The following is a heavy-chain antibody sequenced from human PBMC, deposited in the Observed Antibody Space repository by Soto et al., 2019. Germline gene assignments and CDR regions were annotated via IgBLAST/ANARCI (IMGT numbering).Heavy chain of an antibody. D-gene: IGHD6-13*01. CDR3: SRHGTCGSTRRKDSGMDK. CDR2: IVPMFGTP. J-gene: IGHJ6*01. CDR1: GGTFANFI. Sequence: QVQLVQSGAEVKEPGSSVRVSCKASGGTFANFIMNWVRQTPGQGLEWMGGIVPMFGTPTYAEKSKGRLATSQTGSSSQHEKELTCLRSDDTLVYYCSRHGTCGSTRRKDSGMDKWGQGTEVTVS. V-gene: IGHV1-69*01.